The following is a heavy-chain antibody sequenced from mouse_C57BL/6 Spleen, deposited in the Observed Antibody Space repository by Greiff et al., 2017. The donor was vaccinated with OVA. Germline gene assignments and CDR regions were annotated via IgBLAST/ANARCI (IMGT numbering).Heavy chain of an antibody. CDR1: GYAFSSSW. V-gene: IGHV1-82*01. CDR3: ARPYYYGSPYFDY. Sequence: QVQLQQSGPELVKPGASVKISCKASGYAFSSSWMNWVKQRPGKGLEWIGRIYPGDGDTNYNGKFKGKATLTADKSSSTAYMQLSSLTSEDSAVYFCARPYYYGSPYFDYWGQGTTLTVSS. D-gene: IGHD1-1*01. CDR2: IYPGDGDT. J-gene: IGHJ2*01.